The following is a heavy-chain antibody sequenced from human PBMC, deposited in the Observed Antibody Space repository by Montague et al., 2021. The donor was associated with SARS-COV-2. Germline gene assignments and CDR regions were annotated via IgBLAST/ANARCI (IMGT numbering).Heavy chain of an antibody. Sequence: CAISGDSVSSNIATWNWIRQSPSIGLEWLGRTCYMFKWYNDYAESVKSRITIDPDTSKHQFSLHLNSVTPEDTAVYYCARIPVGSKYYFDFWGQGTLVTVSS. CDR2: TCYMFKWYN. V-gene: IGHV6-1*01. J-gene: IGHJ4*02. CDR1: GDSVSSNIAT. D-gene: IGHD2-2*01. CDR3: ARIPVGSKYYFDF.